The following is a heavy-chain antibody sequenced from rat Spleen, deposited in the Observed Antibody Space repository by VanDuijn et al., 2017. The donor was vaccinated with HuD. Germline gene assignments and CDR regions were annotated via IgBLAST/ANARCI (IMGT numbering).Heavy chain of an antibody. V-gene: IGHV5S11*01. Sequence: EMQLVESGGGLVQPGRSLYLSCAASGFTFSDYDMAWVRQAPTKGLEWVASITTSDAGTYYRDSVKGRFTVSRDYAKSTLYLQMDSLRSEETATYYCARHHGYNYVMDAWGQGASVTVSS. CDR1: GFTFSDYD. CDR3: ARHHGYNYVMDA. CDR2: ITTSDAGT. D-gene: IGHD1-9*01. J-gene: IGHJ4*01.